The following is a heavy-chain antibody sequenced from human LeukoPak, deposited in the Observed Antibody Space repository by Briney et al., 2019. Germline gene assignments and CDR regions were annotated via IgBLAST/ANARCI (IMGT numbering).Heavy chain of an antibody. J-gene: IGHJ6*02. CDR3: ARVSPSGVWDV. D-gene: IGHD3-10*01. CDR2: IYTSGST. V-gene: IGHV4-61*02. CDR1: GGSISSSSYY. Sequence: PSDTLSLTCTVSGGSISSSSYYWSWIRQPAGKGLEWIGRIYTSGSTNYNPSPNSRVTILIDTSKTQFSLGVSSVTAADTAVYYCARVSPSGVWDVWGQGTTVTVSS.